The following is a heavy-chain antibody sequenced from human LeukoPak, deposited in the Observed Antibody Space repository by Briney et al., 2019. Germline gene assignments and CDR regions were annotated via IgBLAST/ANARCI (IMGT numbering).Heavy chain of an antibody. CDR3: ARDGVYSSGRRTYYYGMDV. D-gene: IGHD6-19*01. CDR1: GGAISSYY. CDR2: IYTSGST. J-gene: IGHJ6*02. Sequence: SETLSLTCNVPGGAISSYYWSWIRQPAGKGLEWIGRIYTSGSTNYNPSLKSRVTMSVDTSKNQFSLKLSSVTAADTAVYYCARDGVYSSGRRTYYYGMDVWGQGTTVTVSS. V-gene: IGHV4-4*07.